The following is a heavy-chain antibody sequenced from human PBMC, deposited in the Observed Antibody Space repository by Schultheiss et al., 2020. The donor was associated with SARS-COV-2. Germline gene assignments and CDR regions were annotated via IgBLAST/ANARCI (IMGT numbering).Heavy chain of an antibody. J-gene: IGHJ1*01. Sequence: SQTLSLTCTVSGGSISSSSYYWGWIRQPPGKGLEWIGSIFYSGSTYYNPSLKSRVTISVDTSKNQFSLKLSSVTAADTAVYYCARGSNAGYCSGGSCYSGEYFQHWGQGTLVTVSS. D-gene: IGHD2-15*01. CDR1: GGSISSSSYY. CDR3: ARGSNAGYCSGGSCYSGEYFQH. CDR2: IFYSGST. V-gene: IGHV4-39*07.